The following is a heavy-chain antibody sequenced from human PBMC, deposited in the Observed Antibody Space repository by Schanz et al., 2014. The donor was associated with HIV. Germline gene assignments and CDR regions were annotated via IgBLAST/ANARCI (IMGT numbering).Heavy chain of an antibody. D-gene: IGHD6-19*01. CDR2: ISSSSSYI. J-gene: IGHJ6*02. V-gene: IGHV3-21*01. CDR1: VSTFSGSS. CDR3: AREVLVAGRSYSYYGMDV. Sequence: EVQRLESGGCFFPPGGSLRLSCEVSVSTFSGSSLLWVVPSPFTFLEWVSSISSSSSYIKYADSVKGRFTISRDNAKNSLYLQMNSLRAEDTAVFYCAREVLVAGRSYSYYGMDVWGQGTTVTVSS.